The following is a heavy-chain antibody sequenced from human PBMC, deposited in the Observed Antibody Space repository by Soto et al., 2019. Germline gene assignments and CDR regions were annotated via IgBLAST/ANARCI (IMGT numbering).Heavy chain of an antibody. CDR1: GGSISSGDSY. J-gene: IGHJ6*02. Sequence: SETLSLTCTVSGGSISSGDSYWSWIRQPPGKGLEWIGYIYYSGSTYYNPSLGSRVTISVDTSKNQFSLQLNSITVADTAVYYCAREGAASHTYYYGADVWGQGTTVTVSS. CDR2: IYYSGST. D-gene: IGHD3-10*01. V-gene: IGHV4-30-4*01. CDR3: AREGAASHTYYYGADV.